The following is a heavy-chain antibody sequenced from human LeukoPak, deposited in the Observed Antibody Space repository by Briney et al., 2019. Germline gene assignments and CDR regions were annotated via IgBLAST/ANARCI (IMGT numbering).Heavy chain of an antibody. CDR3: AKDIHNCGSDH. V-gene: IGHV3-23*01. J-gene: IGHJ4*02. D-gene: IGHD7-27*01. CDR2: INKNGDIT. CDR1: GLTFDDYF. Sequence: GGSLRLSCAASGLTFDDYFMSWVRPAPGKGLEWVSGINKNGDITHYADSVRGRFTISRDNSKNTLFLQINSLRAADTALYYCAKDIHNCGSDHWGQGTLVTVSS.